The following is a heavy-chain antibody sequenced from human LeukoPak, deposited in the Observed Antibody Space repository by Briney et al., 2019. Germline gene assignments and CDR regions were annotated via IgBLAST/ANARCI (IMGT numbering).Heavy chain of an antibody. CDR3: ASAGYCSGDSCYLNPLDY. J-gene: IGHJ4*02. CDR1: GDSISSYY. D-gene: IGHD2-15*01. Sequence: SETLSLTCTVSGDSISSYYWSWIRQPPGKGLEWIGYIYYSGSTNYNASLKSRVTISVDTSKNQFSLKLRSVTAADTAVYYCASAGYCSGDSCYLNPLDYWGQGTLVTVSS. V-gene: IGHV4-59*01. CDR2: IYYSGST.